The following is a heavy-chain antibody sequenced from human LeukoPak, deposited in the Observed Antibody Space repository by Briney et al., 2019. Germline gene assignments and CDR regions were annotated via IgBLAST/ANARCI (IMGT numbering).Heavy chain of an antibody. Sequence: SSQTLSLTCTVSGGSISSGDYYWSWIRQPPGKGLEWIGYIYYSGSTYYNPSLKSRVTISVDTSKNQFSLKLSSVTAADTAVYYCARDWVAEAPYGMDVWGQGTTVTVSS. CDR1: GGSISSGDYY. V-gene: IGHV4-30-4*01. J-gene: IGHJ6*02. D-gene: IGHD6-13*01. CDR2: IYYSGST. CDR3: ARDWVAEAPYGMDV.